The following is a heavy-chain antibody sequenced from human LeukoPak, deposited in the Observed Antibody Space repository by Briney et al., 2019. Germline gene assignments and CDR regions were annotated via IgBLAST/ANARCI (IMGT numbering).Heavy chain of an antibody. J-gene: IGHJ4*02. Sequence: GGSLRLSCAASGFTFDDYGMSWVRQAPGKGLEWVSGINWNGGSTGYADSVKGRFTNSRDKAKNSLYLQMNSLRAEDTALYYCARYLIAAAGTLDYWGQGTLVTVSS. CDR1: GFTFDDYG. CDR2: INWNGGST. V-gene: IGHV3-20*04. D-gene: IGHD6-13*01. CDR3: ARYLIAAAGTLDY.